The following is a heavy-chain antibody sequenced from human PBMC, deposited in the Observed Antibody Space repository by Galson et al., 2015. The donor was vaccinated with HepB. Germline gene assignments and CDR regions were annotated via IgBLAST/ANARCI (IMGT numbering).Heavy chain of an antibody. CDR2: ISGSGGST. D-gene: IGHD2-21*02. V-gene: IGHV3-23*01. Sequence: SLRLSCAASGFTFSSYAMSWVRQAPGKGLEWVSAISGSGGSTYYADSVKGRFTISRDNSKNTLYLQMNSLRAEDTAVYYCAKMEPHVVTAQLYFDYWGQGTLVTVSS. J-gene: IGHJ4*02. CDR3: AKMEPHVVTAQLYFDY. CDR1: GFTFSSYA.